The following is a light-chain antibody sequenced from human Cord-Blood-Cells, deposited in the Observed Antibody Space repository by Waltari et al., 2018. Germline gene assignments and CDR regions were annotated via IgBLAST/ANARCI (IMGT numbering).Light chain of an antibody. CDR2: EGS. CDR1: SSDVGSYNL. Sequence: QSALTQPASVSGSPGQSITISCTGTSSDVGSYNLVSWYQQHPGKAPKLMIYEGSKRPAGVSNRFSGAKSGITASLTISGLQAEDGADYYCCSYAGSSTCVVFGGGTKLTVL. J-gene: IGLJ2*01. V-gene: IGLV2-23*01. CDR3: CSYAGSSTCVV.